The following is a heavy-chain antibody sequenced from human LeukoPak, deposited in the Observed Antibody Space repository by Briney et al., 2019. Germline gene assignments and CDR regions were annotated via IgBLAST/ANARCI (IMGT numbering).Heavy chain of an antibody. CDR2: IYYSGST. V-gene: IGHV4-59*01. D-gene: IGHD3-10*01. CDR1: GGSISSYY. Sequence: SETLSLTCTVSGGSISSYYWSWIRQPPGKGLEWIGYIYYSGSTNYNPSLKSRVTISVDTSKNQFSLKLSSVTAVDTAVYYCARGGYPLYYYGSGSYSDIWGQGTMVTVSS. J-gene: IGHJ3*02. CDR3: ARGGYPLYYYGSGSYSDI.